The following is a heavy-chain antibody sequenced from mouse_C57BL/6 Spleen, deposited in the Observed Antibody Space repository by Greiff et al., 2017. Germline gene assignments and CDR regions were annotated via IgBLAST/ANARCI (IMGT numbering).Heavy chain of an antibody. CDR2: INPSTGGT. CDR3: ARNWYVGY. CDR1: GYSFTGYY. Sequence: VQLQQSGPELVKPGASVTISCKASGYSFTGYYMNWVKQSPEKSLEWIGEINPSTGGTTYNQKFKAKATLTVDKSSSTDYMQLKSRTSEDSAVYYCARNWYVGYWGQGTTLTVSS. J-gene: IGHJ2*01. D-gene: IGHD2-14*01. V-gene: IGHV1-42*01.